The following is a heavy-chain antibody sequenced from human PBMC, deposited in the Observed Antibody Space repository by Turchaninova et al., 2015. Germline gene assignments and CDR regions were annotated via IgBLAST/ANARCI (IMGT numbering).Heavy chain of an antibody. CDR1: GFSLSSPGVG. J-gene: IGHJ5*02. D-gene: IGHD3-10*01. Sequence: IPLTESGPTLVKPTQTLTLTSTFSGFSLSSPGVGVGWTRQPPGKALEWLALIYWDDDKRYSPSLRSRLTITKDTSKNQVVLTMTNMDPVDTATYYCAHRRVTSTMFDPWGQGTLVIVSS. CDR3: AHRRVTSTMFDP. CDR2: IYWDDDK. V-gene: IGHV2-5*02.